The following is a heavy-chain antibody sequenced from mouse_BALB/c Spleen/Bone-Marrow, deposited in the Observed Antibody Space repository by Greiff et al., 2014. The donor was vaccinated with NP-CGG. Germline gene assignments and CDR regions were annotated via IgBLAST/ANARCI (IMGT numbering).Heavy chain of an antibody. Sequence: DVQLQESGPELVKPGASVKISCRASGYSFTGYFMNWVMQSHGKSLEWIGRINPYNGDTFYNQKFKGKATLTVDKSSSTAHMELLLLASGASAVYYCAREGGYYYGSSPYFDVWGAGTTVTVSS. CDR1: GYSFTGYF. J-gene: IGHJ1*01. CDR3: AREGGYYYGSSPYFDV. D-gene: IGHD1-1*01. V-gene: IGHV1-20*02. CDR2: INPYNGDT.